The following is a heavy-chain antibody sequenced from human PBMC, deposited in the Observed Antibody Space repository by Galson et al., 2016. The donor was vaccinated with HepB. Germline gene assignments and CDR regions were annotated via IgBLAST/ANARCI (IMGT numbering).Heavy chain of an antibody. Sequence: SLRLSCAASGFTFDNYAMHWVRQAPGKGLEWVSGISWNSDYIGYAESVKGRFTISRDNAKNSLYLQMNSLRPEDTAFYYCAIEGRSGTSSYMGYWGQGTLVTVSS. CDR2: ISWNSDYI. CDR3: AIEGRSGTSSYMGY. CDR1: GFTFDNYA. J-gene: IGHJ4*02. D-gene: IGHD2-2*01. V-gene: IGHV3-9*01.